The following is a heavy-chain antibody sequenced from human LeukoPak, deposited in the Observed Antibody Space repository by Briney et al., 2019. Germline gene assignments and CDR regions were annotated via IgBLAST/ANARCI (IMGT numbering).Heavy chain of an antibody. Sequence: PSETLSLTCTVSGGSISSYYWSWIRQPPGKGLGWIGYIYYSGSTNYNPSLKSRVTISVDTSKNQFSLKLSSVTAADTAVYYCAREDTARGDAFDIWGQGTMVTVSS. D-gene: IGHD5-18*01. CDR2: IYYSGST. V-gene: IGHV4-59*12. CDR1: GGSISSYY. CDR3: AREDTARGDAFDI. J-gene: IGHJ3*02.